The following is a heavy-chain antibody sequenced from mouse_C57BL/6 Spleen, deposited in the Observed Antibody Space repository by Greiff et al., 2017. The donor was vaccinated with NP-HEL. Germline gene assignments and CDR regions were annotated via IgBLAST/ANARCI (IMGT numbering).Heavy chain of an antibody. CDR1: GYSITSGYY. CDR2: ISYDGSN. D-gene: IGHD1-1*01. V-gene: IGHV3-6*01. J-gene: IGHJ4*01. CDR3: ARARFPYAMDY. Sequence: EVKLQESGPGLVKPSQSLSLTCSVTGYSITSGYYWNWIRQFPGNKLEWMGYISYDGSNNYNPSLKNRISITRDTSKNQFFLKLNSVTTEDTATYYCARARFPYAMDYWGQGTSVTVSS.